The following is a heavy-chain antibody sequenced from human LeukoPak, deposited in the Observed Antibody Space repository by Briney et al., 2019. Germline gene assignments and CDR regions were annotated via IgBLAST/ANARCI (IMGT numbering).Heavy chain of an antibody. V-gene: IGHV3-23*01. Sequence: PGGSLRLSCAASGFTFSNFAMSWVRQTPGMGLEWVSAISGSGARTSYADSVKGRFTISRDNSKNTLYLIMNTLRAEDTAVYYCANDRVQMYWGNWFDPWGQGTLVTVSS. CDR3: ANDRVQMYWGNWFDP. CDR1: GFTFSNFA. D-gene: IGHD3-16*01. CDR2: ISGSGART. J-gene: IGHJ5*02.